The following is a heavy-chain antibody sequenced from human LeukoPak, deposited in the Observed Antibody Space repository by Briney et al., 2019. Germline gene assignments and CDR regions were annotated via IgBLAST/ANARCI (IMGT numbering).Heavy chain of an antibody. D-gene: IGHD3-22*01. CDR2: ISSSGGTT. CDR1: GFTFSSYA. V-gene: IGHV3-48*03. Sequence: GGSLRLSCAASGFTFSSYAMNWVRQAPGRGLEWVSYISSSGGTTYYADSVKGRLTISRDNAKNSLYLQMKSLIAEDTAVYYCARESGGVDSSGYYAIDYWGQGTLVTVSS. CDR3: ARESGGVDSSGYYAIDY. J-gene: IGHJ4*02.